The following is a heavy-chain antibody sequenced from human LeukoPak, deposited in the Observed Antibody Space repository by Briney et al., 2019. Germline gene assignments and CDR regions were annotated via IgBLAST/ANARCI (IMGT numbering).Heavy chain of an antibody. CDR3: ASITMVRGVIPGKYYFDY. CDR2: IIPNFGTA. V-gene: IGHV1-69*05. Sequence: SVKVSCKASGGTFSSYAISWVRQAPGQGLEWMGGIIPNFGTANYAQKFQGRVTITTDESTSTAYMELSSLRSEDTAVYYCASITMVRGVIPGKYYFDYWGQGTLVTVSS. D-gene: IGHD3-10*01. CDR1: GGTFSSYA. J-gene: IGHJ4*02.